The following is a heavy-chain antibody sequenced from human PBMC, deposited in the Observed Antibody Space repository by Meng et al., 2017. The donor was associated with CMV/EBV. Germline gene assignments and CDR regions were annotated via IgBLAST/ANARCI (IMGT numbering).Heavy chain of an antibody. Sequence: GESLKISCAASGFTFSTYTMHWVRQAPGKGLEWVANIKQDGSEKYYVDSVKGRFTISRDNAKNSLYLQMNSLRAEDTAVYYCARTSLAANDYWGQGTLVTVSS. CDR1: GFTFSTYT. CDR2: IKQDGSEK. D-gene: IGHD6-6*01. CDR3: ARTSLAANDY. J-gene: IGHJ4*02. V-gene: IGHV3-7*01.